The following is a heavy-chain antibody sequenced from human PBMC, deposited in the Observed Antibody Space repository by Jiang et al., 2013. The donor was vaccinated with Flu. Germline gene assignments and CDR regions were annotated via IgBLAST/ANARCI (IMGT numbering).Heavy chain of an antibody. J-gene: IGHJ4*02. D-gene: IGHD5-24*01. CDR3: ARHIRNGYNYVDY. CDR2: IHYTGST. V-gene: IGHV4-59*08. Sequence: GSGLVKPSETLSLTCTVSGGSISGYYWSWIRQSPGKGLEWIGYIHYTGSTNNNPSLKSRVTISVDTSKNQFSLKLTSVTAADTAVYYCARHIRNGYNYVDYWGQGTLVTVSS. CDR1: GGSISGYY.